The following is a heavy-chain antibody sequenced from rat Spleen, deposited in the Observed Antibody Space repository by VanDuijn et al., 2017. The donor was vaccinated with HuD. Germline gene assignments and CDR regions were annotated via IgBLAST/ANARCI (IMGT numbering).Heavy chain of an antibody. CDR2: VSPSGGST. V-gene: IGHV5-19*01. CDR3: ATAGTRVSRFAY. D-gene: IGHD1-4*01. Sequence: EVQLVESGGGLVQPGRSMKLSCAASGFTFSNYGLHWIRQAPTKSLEWVASVSPSGGSTYYRDSVKGRFTISRDNAQNTLYLQMNSLRSEDTATYYCATAGTRVSRFAYWGQGTLVTVSS. J-gene: IGHJ3*01. CDR1: GFTFSNYG.